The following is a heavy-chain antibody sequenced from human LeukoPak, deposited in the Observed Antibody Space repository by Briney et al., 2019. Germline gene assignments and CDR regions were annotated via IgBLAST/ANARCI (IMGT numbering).Heavy chain of an antibody. V-gene: IGHV3-23*01. CDR3: AKGSSSSGGYFDY. CDR1: GFTFRSYA. D-gene: IGHD6-6*01. CDR2: VSNSGGST. Sequence: GGSLRLSCAASGFTFRSYAMSWVRQAPGKGLEWVSGVSNSGGSTYYADSVKGRFTISRDNAKNTAYLQMNSLRAEDTAVYYCAKGSSSSGGYFDYWGQGTLVTISS. J-gene: IGHJ4*02.